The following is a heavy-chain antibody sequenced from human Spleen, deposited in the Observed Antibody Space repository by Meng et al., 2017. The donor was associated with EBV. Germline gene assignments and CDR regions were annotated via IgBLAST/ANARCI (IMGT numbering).Heavy chain of an antibody. V-gene: IGHV1-18*01. CDR1: GYSVTSYG. J-gene: IGHJ4*02. D-gene: IGHD3-16*01. Sequence: QLQLVKSGAKVKKHGAPVKVSCKASGYSVTSYGISWVRQAHGQGLEWMGWISAYNGNTDYAQKFQGRLTITTDTFTSTAYMELRTLRSDDTTVYYCSRVWGTSDFWGPGTLVTVSS. CDR3: SRVWGTSDF. CDR2: ISAYNGNT.